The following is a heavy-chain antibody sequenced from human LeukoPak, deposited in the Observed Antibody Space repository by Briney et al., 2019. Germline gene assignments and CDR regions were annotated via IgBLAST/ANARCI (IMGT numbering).Heavy chain of an antibody. V-gene: IGHV4-31*03. CDR1: GGSISSGGYY. CDR3: ARVNERVDYYGMDV. CDR2: IYYSGST. Sequence: PSETLSLTCTVSGGSISSGGYYWSWIRQHPGKGLEWIGYIYYSGSTYYNPSLKSRVTISVDTSKNQFSLKLSSVTAADTAVYYCARVNERVDYYGMDVWGQGTLVTVSS. J-gene: IGHJ6*02. D-gene: IGHD1-1*01.